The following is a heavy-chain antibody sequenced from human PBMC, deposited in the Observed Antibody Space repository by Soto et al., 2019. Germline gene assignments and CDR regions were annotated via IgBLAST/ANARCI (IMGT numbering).Heavy chain of an antibody. V-gene: IGHV1-69*01. J-gene: IGHJ6*02. CDR3: ASGGRNVVVPAATPTYYYYYGMDV. D-gene: IGHD2-2*01. Sequence: QVQLVQSGAEVKKPGSSVKVSCKASGGTFSSYAISWVRQAPGQGLEWMGGIIPIFGTANYAQKFQARVTITAAESTSTAYMELSSLRSEDTAVYYCASGGRNVVVPAATPTYYYYYGMDVWGQGTTVTVSS. CDR1: GGTFSSYA. CDR2: IIPIFGTA.